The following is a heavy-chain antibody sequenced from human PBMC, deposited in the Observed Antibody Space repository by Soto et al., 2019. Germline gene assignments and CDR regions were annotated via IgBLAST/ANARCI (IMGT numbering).Heavy chain of an antibody. Sequence: SETLSLTCAVSGYSISSGYYWGWIRQPPGKGLEWIGSIYHSGSTYYNPSLKSRVTISVDTSKNQFSLKLSSVTAADTAVYYCARADGGLEPQGWFDPWGQGNLVT. CDR2: IYHSGST. J-gene: IGHJ5*02. D-gene: IGHD1-1*01. CDR1: GYSISSGYY. V-gene: IGHV4-38-2*01. CDR3: ARADGGLEPQGWFDP.